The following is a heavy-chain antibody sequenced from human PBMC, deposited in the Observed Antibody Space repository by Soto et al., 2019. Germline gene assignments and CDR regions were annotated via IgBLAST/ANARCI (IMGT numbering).Heavy chain of an antibody. D-gene: IGHD1-7*01. CDR1: GGSISSGDYY. CDR3: ARETYNWNYEEYNWFDP. Sequence: SLTCTVSGGSISSGDYYWSWIRQPPGKGLEWIGYIYYSGSTYYNPSLKSRVTISVDTSKNQFSLKLSSVTAADTAVYYCARETYNWNYEEYNWFDPWGQGTLVTVSS. CDR2: IYYSGST. V-gene: IGHV4-30-4*01. J-gene: IGHJ5*02.